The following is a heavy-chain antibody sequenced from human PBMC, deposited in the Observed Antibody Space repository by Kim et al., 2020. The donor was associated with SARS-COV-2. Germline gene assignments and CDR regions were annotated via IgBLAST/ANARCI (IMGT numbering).Heavy chain of an antibody. J-gene: IGHJ6*02. V-gene: IGHV1-3*01. CDR2: INAGNGNT. D-gene: IGHD5-12*01. CDR1: GYTFTSYA. Sequence: ASVKVSCKASGYTFTSYAMHWVRQAPGQRLEWMGWINAGNGNTKYSQKFQGRVTITRDTSASTAYMELSSLRSEDTAVYYCARDRGYDSGEDYYYYGMDVWGQGTTVTVSS. CDR3: ARDRGYDSGEDYYYYGMDV.